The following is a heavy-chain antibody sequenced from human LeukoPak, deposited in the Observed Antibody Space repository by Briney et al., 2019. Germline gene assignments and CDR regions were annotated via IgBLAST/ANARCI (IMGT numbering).Heavy chain of an antibody. J-gene: IGHJ6*03. D-gene: IGHD3-10*01. CDR2: ISNRSATI. CDR3: ARISMSRGFTWYYYYMDV. Sequence: GGSLRLSCAASGFTFNNYNMNWVRQAPGKGLEWVSYISNRSATIYYADSVKGRFTISRDNAKNSQYLQMNSLRVEDTAVYYCARISMSRGFTWYYYYMDVWGKGTTVSVSS. CDR1: GFTFNNYN. V-gene: IGHV3-48*01.